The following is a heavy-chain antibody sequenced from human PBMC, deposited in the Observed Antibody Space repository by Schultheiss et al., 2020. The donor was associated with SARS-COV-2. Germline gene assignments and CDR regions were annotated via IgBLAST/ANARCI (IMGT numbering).Heavy chain of an antibody. D-gene: IGHD6-13*01. CDR2: IYYSGST. CDR1: GGSISSYY. V-gene: IGHV4-59*12. Sequence: SETLSLTCTVSGGSISSYYWSWIRQPPGKGLEWIGYIYYSGSTYYNPSLKSLVTISVDTSKNQFSLKLSSVTAADTAVYYCARGTGGASWYDYWGQGTLVTVSS. CDR3: ARGTGGASWYDY. J-gene: IGHJ4*02.